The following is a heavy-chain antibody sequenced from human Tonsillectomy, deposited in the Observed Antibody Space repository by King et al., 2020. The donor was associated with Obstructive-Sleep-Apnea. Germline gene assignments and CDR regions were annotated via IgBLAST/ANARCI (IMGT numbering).Heavy chain of an antibody. CDR1: GGSISNYY. CDR3: ARHRGVEDYGGYGDYFDY. D-gene: IGHD5-12*01. J-gene: IGHJ4*02. CDR2: MYYSGNT. Sequence: QLQESGPGLVKPSETLSLTCTVSGGSISNYYWSWIRQPPGKGLEWIGYMYYSGNTNFNPSLKSRVTISADTSKIQFSLRLSSVTAADTAVYYCARHRGVEDYGGYGDYFDYWGQGTLVTVSS. V-gene: IGHV4-59*08.